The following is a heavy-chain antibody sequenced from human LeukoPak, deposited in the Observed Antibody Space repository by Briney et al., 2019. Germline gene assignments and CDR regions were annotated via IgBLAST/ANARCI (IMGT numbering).Heavy chain of an antibody. CDR2: IYTSGST. J-gene: IGHJ2*01. V-gene: IGHV4-4*07. CDR1: GGSISSYY. D-gene: IGHD3-3*01. Sequence: PSETLSLTCTVSGGSISSYYWSWIRQAAGKGLEWIGRIYTSGSTNYNPSLKSRVTMSVDTSKNQFSLKLSSVTAADTAVYYCARDQSTSITIFGVVTLKHWYFDLWGRGTLVTVSS. CDR3: ARDQSTSITIFGVVTLKHWYFDL.